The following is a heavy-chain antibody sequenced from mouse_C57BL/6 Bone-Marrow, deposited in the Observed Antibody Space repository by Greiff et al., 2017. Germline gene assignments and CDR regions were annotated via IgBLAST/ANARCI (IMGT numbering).Heavy chain of an antibody. D-gene: IGHD1-1*01. CDR2: ISSGSSNI. CDR3: ARYYGSSFDY. CDR1: GFTFSDYG. J-gene: IGHJ2*01. V-gene: IGHV5-17*01. Sequence: VQLQESGGGLVKPGGSLKLSCAASGFTFSDYGMHWVRQAPEKGLEWVAYISSGSSNIYYADTVKGRCTISRDNAKNTLFLQMTSLRSEDTAMYYCARYYGSSFDYWGQGTTLTVSS.